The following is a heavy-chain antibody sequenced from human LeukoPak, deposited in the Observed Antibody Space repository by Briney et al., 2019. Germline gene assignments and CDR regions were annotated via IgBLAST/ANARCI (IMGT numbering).Heavy chain of an antibody. D-gene: IGHD3-22*01. CDR2: ISYDGSNK. CDR1: GFTFSSYG. V-gene: IGHV3-30*18. CDR3: AKVHDSSGYYYGQNFDY. J-gene: IGHJ4*02. Sequence: GGSLRLSCAASGFTFSSYGMHWVRQAPGKGLEWVAVISYDGSNKYYADSVKGRFTISRDNSKNTLYLQMNSLRAEDTAVYYCAKVHDSSGYYYGQNFDYWGQGTLVTVSS.